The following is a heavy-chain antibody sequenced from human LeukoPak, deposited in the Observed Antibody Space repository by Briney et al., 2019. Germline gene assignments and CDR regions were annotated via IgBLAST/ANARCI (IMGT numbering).Heavy chain of an antibody. D-gene: IGHD3-22*01. CDR2: ISAYNGNT. CDR1: GYTFTSYG. Sequence: ASVKVSCKASGYTFTSYGITWVRQAPGQGLEWMGWISAYNGNTHYTQKLQGRVTMTTDTSTSTAYMELRSLRSDDTAVYYCARAPSYDSSGYYLGDHWYFDLWGRGTLVTVSS. CDR3: ARAPSYDSSGYYLGDHWYFDL. V-gene: IGHV1-18*01. J-gene: IGHJ2*01.